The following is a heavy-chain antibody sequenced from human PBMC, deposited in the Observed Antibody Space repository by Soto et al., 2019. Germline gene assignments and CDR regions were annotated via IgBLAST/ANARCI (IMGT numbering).Heavy chain of an antibody. CDR2: IKQDGSEQ. Sequence: GVSLRLSCAASGFTFSSYWMGWVRQAPGKGLEWVANIKQDGSEQYYVDSVKGRFTISRDNAKNSLYLQMNSLRGEDTAMYYCTRGSFGDPFDYWGQGTLVTRLL. J-gene: IGHJ4*02. CDR1: GFTFSSYW. V-gene: IGHV3-7*01. D-gene: IGHD4-17*01. CDR3: TRGSFGDPFDY.